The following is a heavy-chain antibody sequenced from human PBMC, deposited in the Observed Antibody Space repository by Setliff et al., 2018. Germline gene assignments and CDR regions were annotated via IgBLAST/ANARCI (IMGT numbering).Heavy chain of an antibody. CDR2: IYYSGST. D-gene: IGHD3-3*01. Sequence: PSETLSLTCTVSGGSISSGGYYWSWIRQHPGKGLEWIGYIYYSGSTNYNPSLKSRVTISVDTSKNQFSLKLSSVTAADTAVYYCTYSSDYDFWSGYPPALDYWGQGTLVTVSS. CDR1: GGSISSGGYY. CDR3: TYSSDYDFWSGYPPALDY. V-gene: IGHV4-31*09. J-gene: IGHJ4*02.